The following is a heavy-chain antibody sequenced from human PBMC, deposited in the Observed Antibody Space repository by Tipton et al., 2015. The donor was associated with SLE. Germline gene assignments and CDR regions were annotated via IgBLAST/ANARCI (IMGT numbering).Heavy chain of an antibody. J-gene: IGHJ4*02. CDR1: GFDLSSYW. CDR3: VRGMGDF. V-gene: IGHV3-74*03. CDR2: INGDGT. D-gene: IGHD2-8*01. Sequence: SLRLSCAASGFDLSSYWMQWARQGPGKGLVWVSRINGDGTMLSDSVKGRFTISRDNAKDTLFLQMNSLRVDDTGLYYCVRGMGDFWGQGTLVTVSS.